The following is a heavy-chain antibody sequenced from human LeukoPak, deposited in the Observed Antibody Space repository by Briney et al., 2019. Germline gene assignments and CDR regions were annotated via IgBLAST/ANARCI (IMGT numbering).Heavy chain of an antibody. CDR3: ARLLHYDSSGYSY. D-gene: IGHD3-22*01. CDR1: GGSISGYY. V-gene: IGHV4-59*01. CDR2: FYYSGST. J-gene: IGHJ4*02. Sequence: PSETLSLTCTVSGGSISGYYWSWIRQSPGKGLEWIGYFYYSGSTNYNPSLKSRVTTSVDTSTNQFSLNLTSVTAADTAVYYCARLLHYDSSGYSYWGQGTLVTVSS.